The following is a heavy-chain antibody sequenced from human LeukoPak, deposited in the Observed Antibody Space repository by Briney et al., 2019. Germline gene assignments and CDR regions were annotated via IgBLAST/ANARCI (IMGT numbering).Heavy chain of an antibody. CDR2: INSDGSST. CDR1: GFTFSSYW. Sequence: GGSLRLSCAASGFTFSSYWMHWVRQAPGKGLVWVSRINSDGSSTSYADSVKGRFTISRDNAKNMLYLQMNSLRAEDTAVYYCVALRITMIAFWGQGTLVTVSS. V-gene: IGHV3-74*01. CDR3: VALRITMIAF. J-gene: IGHJ1*01. D-gene: IGHD3-22*01.